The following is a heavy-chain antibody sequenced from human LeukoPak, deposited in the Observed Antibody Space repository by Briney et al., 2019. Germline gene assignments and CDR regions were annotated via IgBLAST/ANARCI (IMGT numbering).Heavy chain of an antibody. CDR2: IYSGGST. D-gene: IGHD3-16*01. Sequence: GGSLRLPCAASGFTVSSNYMSWVRQAPGKGLEWVSVIYSGGSTYYADSAKGRFTISRDNSKDTLYLQMNSLRAEDTAVYYCARHLTGDAYHFDYWGQGTLVTVSS. J-gene: IGHJ4*02. CDR3: ARHLTGDAYHFDY. CDR1: GFTVSSNY. V-gene: IGHV3-53*01.